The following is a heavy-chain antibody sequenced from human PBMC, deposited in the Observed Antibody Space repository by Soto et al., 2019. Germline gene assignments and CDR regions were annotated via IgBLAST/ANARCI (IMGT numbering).Heavy chain of an antibody. V-gene: IGHV3-30*18. CDR1: GFTFSHYA. J-gene: IGHJ4*02. CDR2: MSYDGSNE. Sequence: QVQLVESGGGVVQPGRSLRLSCAASGFTFSHYAMHWVRQAPGKGLEWVALMSYDGSNEYYADSVKGRFTISSDNSKNPLYLQMNSMRAEDTAVYYCAKDGSHNFDYWGQGTLVTVSS. CDR3: AKDGSHNFDY. D-gene: IGHD1-26*01.